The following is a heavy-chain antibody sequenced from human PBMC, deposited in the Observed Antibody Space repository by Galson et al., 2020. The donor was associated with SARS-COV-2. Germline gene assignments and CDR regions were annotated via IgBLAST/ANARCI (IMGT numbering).Heavy chain of an antibody. CDR1: GFTVNSNY. V-gene: IGHV3-53*01. Sequence: GGSLRLSCAAYGFTVNSNYMSWVRQAPGKGLEWVSVIYTGGGTYYADSVKGRFTISRDTSKNTLYLQMNSLRADDTALYYCARDGGYYYFDYWGQGTLVTVSS. J-gene: IGHJ4*02. D-gene: IGHD3-22*01. CDR3: ARDGGYYYFDY. CDR2: IYTGGGT.